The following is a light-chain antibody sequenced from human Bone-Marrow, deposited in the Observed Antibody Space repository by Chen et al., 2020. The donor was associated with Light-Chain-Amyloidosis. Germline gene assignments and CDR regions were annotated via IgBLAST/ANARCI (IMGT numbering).Light chain of an antibody. CDR2: EDD. CDR3: QSYQGSSQGV. Sequence: NFMLTQSHPESESPGKTVIISCTRPSGSNATNYLQWYQQRPGSSPTTVIYEDDQRPSGVPDRFSGSIDRSSNSASLTISGLKTEDEADYYCQSYQGSSQGVFGGGTKLTV. J-gene: IGLJ3*02. CDR1: SGSNATNY. V-gene: IGLV6-57*01.